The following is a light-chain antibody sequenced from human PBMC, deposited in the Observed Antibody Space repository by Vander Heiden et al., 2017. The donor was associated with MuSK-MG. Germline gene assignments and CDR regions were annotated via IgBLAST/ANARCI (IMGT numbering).Light chain of an antibody. J-gene: IGKJ1*01. V-gene: IGKV3-20*01. CDR1: QSVSSSY. Sequence: EIVFTQSPGTLSLSPGERATLSCRASQSVSSSYLAWYQQKPGQAPRLLIYGASSRATGIPDRFSGSGSGTDFTLTISRLEPEDFAVYYCQQDGSSPDTFGQGTKVEIK. CDR2: GAS. CDR3: QQDGSSPDT.